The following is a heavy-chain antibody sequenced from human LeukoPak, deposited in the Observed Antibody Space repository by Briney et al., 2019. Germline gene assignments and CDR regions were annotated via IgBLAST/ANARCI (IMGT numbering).Heavy chain of an antibody. CDR1: GFTFSTYC. V-gene: IGHV3-74*01. CDR2: ICPDGTVT. J-gene: IGHJ4*02. Sequence: GGSLRLSCAASGFTFSTYCMHWVRQAPGKGPMWVSRICPDGTVTNYADSVKARFIISRGNARNTVYLQMNSLRVEDTAVYYCVRDFRSADYWGQGTLVTVSS. CDR3: VRDFRSADY.